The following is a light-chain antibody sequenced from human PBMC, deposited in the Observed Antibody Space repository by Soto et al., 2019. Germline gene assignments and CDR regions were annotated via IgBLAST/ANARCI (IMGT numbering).Light chain of an antibody. Sequence: ALPQPASVSGSPGQSITISCTGSGRDIGAYNYVSWYQQHPGKAPKLIIYEVENRPSGVSNRFSASKSAFTASLTISGLQAEDEADYYCSSYTTSYFYVFGPGTKVTVL. CDR3: SSYTTSYFYV. CDR2: EVE. J-gene: IGLJ1*01. V-gene: IGLV2-14*01. CDR1: GRDIGAYNY.